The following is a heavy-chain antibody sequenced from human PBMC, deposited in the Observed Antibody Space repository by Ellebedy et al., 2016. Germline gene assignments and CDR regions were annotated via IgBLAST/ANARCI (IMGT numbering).Heavy chain of an antibody. CDR2: INSDGSST. Sequence: GESLKISCAASGFTFSDYYMSWIRQAPGKGLVWVSRINSDGSSTSYADSVKGRFTISRDNAKNTLYLQMNSLRAEDTAVYYCARDMGDYSKDYWGQGTLVTVSS. J-gene: IGHJ4*02. CDR3: ARDMGDYSKDY. CDR1: GFTFSDYY. D-gene: IGHD4-11*01. V-gene: IGHV3-74*01.